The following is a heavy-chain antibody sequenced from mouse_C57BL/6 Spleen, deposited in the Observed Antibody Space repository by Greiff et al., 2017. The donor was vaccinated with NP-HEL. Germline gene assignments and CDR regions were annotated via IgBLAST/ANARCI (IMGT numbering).Heavy chain of an antibody. CDR3: ARDYLYYYAMDY. D-gene: IGHD2-4*01. V-gene: IGHV1-76*01. J-gene: IGHJ4*01. CDR2: IYPGSGNT. Sequence: VKLQESGAELVRPGASVKLSCKASGYTFTDYYINWVKQRPGQGLEWIARIYPGSGNTYYNEKFKGKATLTAEKSSSTAYMQLSSLTSEDSAVYFCARDYLYYYAMDYWGQGTSVTVSS. CDR1: GYTFTDYY.